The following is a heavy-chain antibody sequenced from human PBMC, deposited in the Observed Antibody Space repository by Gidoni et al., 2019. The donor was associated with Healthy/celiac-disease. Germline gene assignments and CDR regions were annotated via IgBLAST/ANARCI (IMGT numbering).Heavy chain of an antibody. CDR3: ARRTPNDAFDI. V-gene: IGHV4-39*01. CDR1: GGSISSSSYY. CDR2: IYYSGST. J-gene: IGHJ3*02. Sequence: QLQLQESGPGLVKPSETLSLTCTVSGGSISSSSYYWGWIRQPPGKGLEWIGSIYYSGSTYYNPSLKSRVTISVDTSKNQFSLKLSSVTAADTAVYYCARRTPNDAFDIWGQGTMVTVSS.